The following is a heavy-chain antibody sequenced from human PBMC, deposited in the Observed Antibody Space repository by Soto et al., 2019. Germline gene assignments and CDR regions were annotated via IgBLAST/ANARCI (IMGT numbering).Heavy chain of an antibody. CDR1: GYSFTSYW. J-gene: IGHJ6*02. CDR3: ARPIGGYSYGYLSPGYYYGIDV. V-gene: IGHV5-51*01. D-gene: IGHD5-18*01. CDR2: IYPGDSDT. Sequence: LGESRKISCKGSGYSFTSYWIGWVSQMPGKGLEWMGIIYPGDSDTRYSPSFQGQVTISADKSISTAYLQWSSLKASDTAMYYCARPIGGYSYGYLSPGYYYGIDVWGQGPTVT.